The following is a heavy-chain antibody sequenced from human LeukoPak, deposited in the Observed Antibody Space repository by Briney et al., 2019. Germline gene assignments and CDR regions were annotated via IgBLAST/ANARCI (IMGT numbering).Heavy chain of an antibody. CDR1: GFTVSSNY. J-gene: IGHJ5*02. V-gene: IGHV4-34*01. CDR3: ARGGLRYFDWLLNNWFDP. Sequence: GSLRLSCAASGFTVSSNYMGWVRQAPGKGLEWIGEINHSGSTNYNPSLKSRVTISVDTSKNQFSLKLSSVTAADTAVYYCARGGLRYFDWLLNNWFDPWGQGTLVTVSS. CDR2: INHSGST. D-gene: IGHD3-9*01.